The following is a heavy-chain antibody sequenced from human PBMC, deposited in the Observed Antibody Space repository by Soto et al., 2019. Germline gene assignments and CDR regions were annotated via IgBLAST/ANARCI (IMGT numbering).Heavy chain of an antibody. CDR3: VRVASDYINSIDH. J-gene: IGHJ4*02. CDR1: GFTFNAYA. D-gene: IGHD4-4*01. V-gene: IGHV3-23*01. CDR2: IGGSGGNR. Sequence: EVQLLESGGDLVQPGGSLRLSCAASGFTFNAYAMTWVRQAPGKGLEWVSAIGGSGGNRYYAASVKGRFTISRDNSKDTFDLQMNRLRVEATAVYYCVRVASDYINSIDHWGQGILVTVSS.